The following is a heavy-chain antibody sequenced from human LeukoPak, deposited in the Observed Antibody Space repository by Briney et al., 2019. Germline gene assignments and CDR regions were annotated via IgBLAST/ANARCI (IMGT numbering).Heavy chain of an antibody. CDR2: IYYTGST. CDR3: ARAELREQLDY. CDR1: GGAISSGDYS. D-gene: IGHD1-14*01. J-gene: IGHJ4*02. Sequence: SETLSLTCAVSGGAISSGDYSCSWIQQPPGKGLEWIGYIYYTGSTYSNPSLKSRVTMSIDTSKNQFSLKLNSVTAADTAMYFCARAELREQLDYWGQGTLVTVSS. V-gene: IGHV4-30-4*07.